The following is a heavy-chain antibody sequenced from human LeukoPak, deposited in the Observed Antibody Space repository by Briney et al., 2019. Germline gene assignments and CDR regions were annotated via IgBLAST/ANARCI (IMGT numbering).Heavy chain of an antibody. CDR3: AELGITMIGGV. J-gene: IGHJ6*04. D-gene: IGHD3-10*02. CDR1: GFTFSSYA. CDR2: ITGGGDTT. V-gene: IGHV3-23*01. Sequence: PGGSLRLSCAVSGFTFSSYAITWVHQAPGNGLEWISAITGGGDTTYYADSVKGRFTISRDNSKNTLYLQMNSLRAEDTAVYYCAELGITMIGGVWGKGTTVTISS.